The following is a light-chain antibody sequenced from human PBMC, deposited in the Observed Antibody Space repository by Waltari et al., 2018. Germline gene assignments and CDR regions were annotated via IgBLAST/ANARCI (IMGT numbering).Light chain of an antibody. J-gene: IGKJ5*01. CDR2: EVS. Sequence: VLTQTPPSLSVTPGQPASIPCKPGDSLLHTDGKPYLYLYLQKSGQSPQLLIYEVSSRFSGVPDRISGSGSGTDFTLKISRVEAEDVGVYYCMQSIELPTFGQGTRLEIK. CDR1: DSLLHTDGKPY. V-gene: IGKV2D-29*02. CDR3: MQSIELPT.